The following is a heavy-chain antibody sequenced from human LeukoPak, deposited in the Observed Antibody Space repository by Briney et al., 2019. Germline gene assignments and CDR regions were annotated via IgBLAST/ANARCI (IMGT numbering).Heavy chain of an antibody. J-gene: IGHJ4*02. V-gene: IGHV3-11*01. CDR2: ISSSGSTI. CDR1: RFTLSDYY. CDR3: ARRRDFFDY. Sequence: PGGSPRPSCAASRFTLSDYYMSWIRQAPGKGLEWVSYISSSGSTIDYADSVKGRFTISRDNAKNSLYLQMSSLRAEDTAVYYCARRRDFFDYWGQGTLVTVSS.